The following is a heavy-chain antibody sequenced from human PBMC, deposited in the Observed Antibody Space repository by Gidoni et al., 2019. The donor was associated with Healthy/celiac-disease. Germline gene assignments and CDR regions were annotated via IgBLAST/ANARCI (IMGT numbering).Heavy chain of an antibody. V-gene: IGHV3-21*01. Sequence: EVQLVESGGGLVKPGGSLSLSCAASGFTFSSYSMNWVRQAQGKGLEWVSSISNSSSYIYYADSVKGRCTISRDNAKNSLYLQMNSLRAEDTGVYYCASRAYDSSGYYKDYWGQGTLVTVSS. CDR1: GFTFSSYS. D-gene: IGHD3-22*01. CDR3: ASRAYDSSGYYKDY. CDR2: ISNSSSYI. J-gene: IGHJ4*02.